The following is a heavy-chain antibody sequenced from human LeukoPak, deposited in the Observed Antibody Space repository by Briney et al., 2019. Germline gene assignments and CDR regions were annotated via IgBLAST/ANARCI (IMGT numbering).Heavy chain of an antibody. Sequence: GGSLRLSCAASGFTFSNYYMSWVRQAPGKGLEWVSSIRSSSSYVYYADSVKGRFTISRDNAKNSLYLQMGGLRAEDTAVYYCARVSYRGYSGYDFDFWGQGTLVTVSS. CDR3: ARVSYRGYSGYDFDF. D-gene: IGHD5-12*01. CDR2: IRSSSSYV. V-gene: IGHV3-21*01. CDR1: GFTFSNYY. J-gene: IGHJ4*02.